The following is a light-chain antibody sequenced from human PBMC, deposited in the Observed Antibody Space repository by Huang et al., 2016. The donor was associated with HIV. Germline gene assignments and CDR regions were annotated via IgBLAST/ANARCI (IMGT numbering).Light chain of an antibody. CDR3: HHYGASQWA. V-gene: IGKV3-20*01. J-gene: IGKJ1*01. CDR1: QSLTKCF. CDR2: DAS. Sequence: EIVLTQSPGTLYLSPGGRAIVSCRASQSLTKCFLAWYRQRPGQAPKLLIYDASRRPSDIPDRFVGRGSGTDFTLTINGLDPEDFALYDCHHYGASQWAFGQGTRVEVK.